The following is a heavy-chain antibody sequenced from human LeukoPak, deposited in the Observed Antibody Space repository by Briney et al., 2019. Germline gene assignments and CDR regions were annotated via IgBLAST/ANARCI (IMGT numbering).Heavy chain of an antibody. CDR1: GYTFTSYD. V-gene: IGHV1-8*01. CDR2: MNPNSGNT. Sequence: ASVKVSCKAPGYTFTSYDINWVRQATGQGLEWMGWMNPNSGNTGYAQKFQGRVTMTRNTSISTAYMELSSLRSEDTAVYYCARVMVGWRIAARLSFDYYYYMDVWGKGTTVTVSS. CDR3: ARVMVGWRIAARLSFDYYYYMDV. D-gene: IGHD6-6*01. J-gene: IGHJ6*03.